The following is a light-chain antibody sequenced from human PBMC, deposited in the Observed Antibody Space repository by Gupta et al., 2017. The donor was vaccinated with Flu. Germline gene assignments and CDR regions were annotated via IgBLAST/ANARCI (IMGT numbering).Light chain of an antibody. J-gene: IGLJ2*01. CDR1: SSNIGSNV. Sequence: QSVLTQPPSASGTPGQTVTISCSGSSSNIGSNVVNWYQQLPGRAPKLVIRRNHLWPSRVPDRFSGSKSGTSASLAISGLQSEDEADYYCSTWDDSLNGVIFGGGTRLTVL. V-gene: IGLV1-44*01. CDR3: STWDDSLNGVI. CDR2: RNH.